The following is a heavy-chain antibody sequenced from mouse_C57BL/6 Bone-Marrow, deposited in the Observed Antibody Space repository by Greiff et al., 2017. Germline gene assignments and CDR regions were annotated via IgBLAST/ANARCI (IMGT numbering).Heavy chain of an antibody. CDR1: GFTFSSYG. CDR3: ARAHDGSGY. D-gene: IGHD1-1*01. Sequence: EVQRVESGGGLVQPGGSLKLSCAVSGFTFSSYGMSWVRQTPDKRLELVANIISNGGSTYYPDSVRGRFTISRDNAKNTLYRRMSSLKSGDTVMCYCARAHDGSGYWGQGTTLTVSA. J-gene: IGHJ2*01. CDR2: IISNGGST. V-gene: IGHV5-6-3*01.